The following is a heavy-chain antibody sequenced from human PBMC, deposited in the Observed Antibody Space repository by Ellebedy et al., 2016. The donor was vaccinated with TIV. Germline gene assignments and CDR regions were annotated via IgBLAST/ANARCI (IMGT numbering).Heavy chain of an antibody. CDR3: AKGGEQWLVRGNYFDY. Sequence: PGGSLRLSCAASGFSFSSYALAWVRQAPGKGPEWVSAIGRRSEYRFYADSVEGRFTISRDNSKSTLYLQMNSLRAEDTAVYYCAKGGEQWLVRGNYFDYWGQGTLVTVSS. V-gene: IGHV3-23*01. CDR2: IGRRSEYR. D-gene: IGHD6-19*01. CDR1: GFSFSSYA. J-gene: IGHJ4*02.